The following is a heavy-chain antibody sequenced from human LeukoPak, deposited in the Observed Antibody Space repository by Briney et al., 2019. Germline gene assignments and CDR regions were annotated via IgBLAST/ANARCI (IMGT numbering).Heavy chain of an antibody. J-gene: IGHJ5*02. V-gene: IGHV4-30-4*01. D-gene: IGHD6-13*01. CDR2: IYYGGST. CDR3: ASEIAAAPEVWFDP. Sequence: SETLSLTCTVSGGSISSGDYYWSWIRQHPGKGLEWIGYIYYGGSTYYNPSLKSRVTISVDTSKNQFSLKLSSVTAADTAVYYCASEIAAAPEVWFDPWGQGTLVTVSS. CDR1: GGSISSGDYY.